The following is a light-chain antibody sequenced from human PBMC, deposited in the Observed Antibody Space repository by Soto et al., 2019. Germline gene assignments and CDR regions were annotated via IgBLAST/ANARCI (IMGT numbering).Light chain of an antibody. V-gene: IGKV3-20*01. CDR1: QSVSSNY. CDR3: QQYANSPFT. Sequence: EIVLTQSPGTLPLSPGERATLSCRASQSVSSNYLVWYKQKPGQAPRPLIYGASSRATGIPDRFSGSGSGTDFTLTLSRLEPEDFAVYYCQQYANSPFTFGQGTKLEIK. CDR2: GAS. J-gene: IGKJ2*01.